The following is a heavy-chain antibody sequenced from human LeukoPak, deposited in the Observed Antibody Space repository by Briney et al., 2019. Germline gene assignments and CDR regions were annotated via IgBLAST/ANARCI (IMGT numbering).Heavy chain of an antibody. CDR1: GYSFINYA. V-gene: IGHV1-18*01. CDR3: ARDGSLFYDSSGYYFDY. CDR2: ISAYNGNT. Sequence: ASVKVSCKASGYSFINYAINWVRQAPGQGLEWMGWISAYNGNTNFAQNLQDRVTMTTDTSTSTAYMELRSLRSDDTAVYYCARDGSLFYDSSGYYFDYWGQGTLVTVSS. D-gene: IGHD3-22*01. J-gene: IGHJ4*02.